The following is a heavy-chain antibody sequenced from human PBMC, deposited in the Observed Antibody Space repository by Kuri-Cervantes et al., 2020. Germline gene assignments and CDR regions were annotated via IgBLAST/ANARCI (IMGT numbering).Heavy chain of an antibody. J-gene: IGHJ4*02. V-gene: IGHV3-30*03. CDR2: ISYDGSNK. D-gene: IGHD1-26*01. Sequence: GESLKISCAASGFTFSGYGMHWVRQAPGKGLEWVAVISYDGSNKYYADSVKGRFTISRDNSKNTLYLQMNSLRAEDTAVYYCTRPAYTLREFDYWGQGTLVTVSS. CDR3: TRPAYTLREFDY. CDR1: GFTFSGYG.